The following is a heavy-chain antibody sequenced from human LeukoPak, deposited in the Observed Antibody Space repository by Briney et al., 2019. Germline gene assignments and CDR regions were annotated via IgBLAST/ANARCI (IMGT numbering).Heavy chain of an antibody. Sequence: GGSLRLSCAASGFTFSSYAIHWVRQAPGKGLEWVAVISFDGTHDFYADSVKGRFTISRDNSKNTLYLQMNSLRADDAAVYYCARARATVTRISSFDIWGQGTMVTVSS. D-gene: IGHD4-17*01. V-gene: IGHV3-30*04. CDR1: GFTFSSYA. CDR2: ISFDGTHD. J-gene: IGHJ3*02. CDR3: ARARATVTRISSFDI.